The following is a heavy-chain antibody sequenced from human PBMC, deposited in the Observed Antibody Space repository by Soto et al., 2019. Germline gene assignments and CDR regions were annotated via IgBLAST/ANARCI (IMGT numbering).Heavy chain of an antibody. CDR1: GYTFTSYG. Sequence: GASVKVSCKASGYTFTSYGISWVRQAPGQGLEWMGWISAYNGNTNYAQKLQGRVTMTTDTSTSTAYMELRSLRSDDTAVYYCARVGNALRYFDWLLEFDYWGQGTLVTVSS. D-gene: IGHD3-9*01. CDR2: ISAYNGNT. V-gene: IGHV1-18*01. CDR3: ARVGNALRYFDWLLEFDY. J-gene: IGHJ4*02.